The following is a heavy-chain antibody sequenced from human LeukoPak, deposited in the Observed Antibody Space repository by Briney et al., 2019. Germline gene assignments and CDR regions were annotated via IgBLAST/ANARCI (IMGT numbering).Heavy chain of an antibody. CDR1: GFTFSSYE. CDR3: TREVERGGSYWGGDS. CDR2: ITSKAYGGTT. D-gene: IGHD1-26*01. V-gene: IGHV3-49*04. Sequence: GVLRLSCAASGFTFSSYEMNWVRQAPGKGLEWVGLITSKAYGGTTELAASVKGRFSISRGESKPIAYLQMNSLKIEDTGVYYCTREVERGGSYWGGDSWGQGTQVTVSS. J-gene: IGHJ4*02.